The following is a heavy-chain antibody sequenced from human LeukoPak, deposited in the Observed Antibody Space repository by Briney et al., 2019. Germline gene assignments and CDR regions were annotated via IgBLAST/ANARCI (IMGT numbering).Heavy chain of an antibody. J-gene: IGHJ4*02. V-gene: IGHV3-9*01. D-gene: IGHD5/OR15-5a*01. CDR2: ISWNSGSI. CDR1: GFTIEDYA. Sequence: GGSLRLSCAASGFTIEDYAMHWVRQAPGKGLEWVSGISWNSGSIGYADSVKGRFTISRDNAKNSLYLQMNSLRAEDTALYYCARSRRDLYPFDYWGQGTLVTVSS. CDR3: ARSRRDLYPFDY.